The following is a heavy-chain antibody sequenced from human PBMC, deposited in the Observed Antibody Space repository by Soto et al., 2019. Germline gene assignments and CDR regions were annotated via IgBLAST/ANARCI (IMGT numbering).Heavy chain of an antibody. V-gene: IGHV3-23*01. D-gene: IGHD3-22*01. CDR3: VQRGGSGYYGAFDY. Sequence: CGSLRLSCAASGFTFISYAISCVRHSAVKGLEWVSGISDTGGTTYYADSVKGRFTVSRDNSRDTLHLQMNNLRGDDTAVYYCVQRGGSGYYGAFDYWGQGALVTVSS. J-gene: IGHJ4*02. CDR2: ISDTGGTT. CDR1: GFTFISYA.